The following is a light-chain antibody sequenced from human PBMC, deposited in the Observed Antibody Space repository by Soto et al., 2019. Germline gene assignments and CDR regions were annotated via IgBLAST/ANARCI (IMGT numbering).Light chain of an antibody. CDR1: TRTVGGYNY. Sequence: QSALTQPASVSGSPGQSITISCTEPTRTVGGYNYFSWYQQHPGKAPKLMIYDVSNRPSGVSNSFSGSKSGNTASLTISGLQAEDEADYYCSSYTSSSTEVFGGGTQLTVL. CDR2: DVS. J-gene: IGLJ2*01. CDR3: SSYTSSSTEV. V-gene: IGLV2-14*01.